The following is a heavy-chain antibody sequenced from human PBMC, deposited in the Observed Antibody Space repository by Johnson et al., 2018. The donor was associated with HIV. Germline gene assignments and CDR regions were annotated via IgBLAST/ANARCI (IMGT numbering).Heavy chain of an antibody. CDR2: MRGDGSNT. V-gene: IGHV3-74*01. D-gene: IGHD3-22*01. J-gene: IGHJ3*01. Sequence: VWLSFMRGDGSNTAYADSLRGRFTISGDNAKSTLYLHMNSLRAEDTAVYFCARGLDYYDYSGLRAAAFDLWGQGTMVTVSP. CDR3: ARGLDYYDYSGLRAAAFDL.